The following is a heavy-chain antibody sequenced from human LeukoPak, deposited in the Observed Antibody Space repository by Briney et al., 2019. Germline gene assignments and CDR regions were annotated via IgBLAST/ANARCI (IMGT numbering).Heavy chain of an antibody. D-gene: IGHD3-22*01. CDR1: GGSITSYY. V-gene: IGHV4-4*07. J-gene: IGHJ4*02. Sequence: SETLSLTCTVSGGSITSYYWSWIRQPAGKGLEWIGRIYGSGSTNYNPSLWGRVTMSVDTSKNQVSLNLGSVTAADTAFYYCARDLGGLYYDSSGTDYWGQGTLVTVSS. CDR2: IYGSGST. CDR3: ARDLGGLYYDSSGTDY.